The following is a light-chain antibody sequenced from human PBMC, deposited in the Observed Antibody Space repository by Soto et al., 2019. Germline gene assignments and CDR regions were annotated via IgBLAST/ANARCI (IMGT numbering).Light chain of an antibody. Sequence: DIVMTQSPDSLAVSLGERATINCKSSQSVLYNSNNKNYLAWYQQKPGQPPKLLIYWASTRESGVPDGFSGSGLGPDSTPTFGSLRAGNGAISPCHNYYLIPLPFGGGTKVEIK. V-gene: IGKV4-1*01. CDR3: HNYYLIPLP. J-gene: IGKJ4*02. CDR2: WAS. CDR1: QSVLYNSNNKNY.